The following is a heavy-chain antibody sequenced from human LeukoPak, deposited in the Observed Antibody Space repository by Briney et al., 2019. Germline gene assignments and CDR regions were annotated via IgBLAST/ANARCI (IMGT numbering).Heavy chain of an antibody. J-gene: IGHJ5*02. CDR2: IRYDGSNK. V-gene: IGHV3-30*02. CDR1: GFTFSSYG. CDR3: AKGPPAVVLLDHIDP. D-gene: IGHD5-18*01. Sequence: SGGSLRLSCAASGFTFSSYGMHWVRQAPGKGLEWVAFIRYDGSNKYYADSVKGRFTISRDNSKNTLYLQMNSLRAEDTAVYYCAKGPPAVVLLDHIDPWGQGTLVTVSS.